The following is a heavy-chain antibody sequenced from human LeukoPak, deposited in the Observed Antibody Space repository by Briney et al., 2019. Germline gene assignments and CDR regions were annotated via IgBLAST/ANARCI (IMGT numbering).Heavy chain of an antibody. Sequence: GGSLRLSCAASGFTFDDHGMSWVRQAPGKGLEWVSGIKWDGGRTGYADSVKGRFTISRDNAKNSLYLQMNSLRAEDTAVYYCARGFDDYIWGSYQDYWGQGTLVTVSS. J-gene: IGHJ4*02. CDR2: IKWDGGRT. CDR1: GFTFDDHG. V-gene: IGHV3-20*04. D-gene: IGHD3-16*02. CDR3: ARGFDDYIWGSYQDY.